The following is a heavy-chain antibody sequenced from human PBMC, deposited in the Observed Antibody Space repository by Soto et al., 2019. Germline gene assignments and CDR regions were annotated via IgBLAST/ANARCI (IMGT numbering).Heavy chain of an antibody. CDR1: GFTFSGSA. CDR2: IRSKSNSYAT. V-gene: IGHV3-73*01. CDR3: TGGYGDYVRDY. Sequence: EVPLVESGGGLVQPGGSLKLSCAVSGFTFSGSAMHWVRQASGKGLEWVGRIRSKSNSYATAYAASVKGRFTISRDDSKNTAYLQMNSLKTEDTAVYYCTGGYGDYVRDYWGQGTLVTVSS. J-gene: IGHJ4*02. D-gene: IGHD4-17*01.